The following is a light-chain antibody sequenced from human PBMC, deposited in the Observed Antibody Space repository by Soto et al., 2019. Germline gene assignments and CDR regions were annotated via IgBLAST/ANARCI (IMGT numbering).Light chain of an antibody. V-gene: IGKV1-5*03. Sequence: DIQMTQSPSTLSASVGDRVTITCRASQTINSWLAWYQQKPGKAPKLLIYKASSLESGVPSRFSGSGSGTEFTLTISSLQPDDFATYYCQQYNNYLRTFGQGTKVDIK. CDR3: QQYNNYLRT. CDR1: QTINSW. J-gene: IGKJ1*01. CDR2: KAS.